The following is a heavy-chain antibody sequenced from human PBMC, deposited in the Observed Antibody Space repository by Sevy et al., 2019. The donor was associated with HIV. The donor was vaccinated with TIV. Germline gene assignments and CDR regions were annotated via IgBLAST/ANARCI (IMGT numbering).Heavy chain of an antibody. CDR1: GFTFNNYA. J-gene: IGHJ4*02. Sequence: GGSLRLSCSASGFTFNNYAMHWVRQAPGKGLEWVAVISYDGSNKYYADSVKGRFTISRDNSKNTLYLQMNSLRAEDTAVYYCARTPFYYYDSSGHGVGDFDYWGQGTLVTVSS. D-gene: IGHD3-22*01. CDR3: ARTPFYYYDSSGHGVGDFDY. V-gene: IGHV3-30-3*01. CDR2: ISYDGSNK.